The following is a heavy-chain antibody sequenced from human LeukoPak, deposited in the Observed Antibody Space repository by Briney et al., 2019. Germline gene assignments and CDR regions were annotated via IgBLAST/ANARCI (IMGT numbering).Heavy chain of an antibody. CDR1: GGTFSSYA. CDR3: ARDNSPYCSSTSCYLGGFDP. CDR2: IIPIFGTA. D-gene: IGHD2-2*01. J-gene: IGHJ5*02. V-gene: IGHV1-69*13. Sequence: SVKVSCKASGGTFSSYAISWVRQAPGQGLEWMGGIIPIFGTANYAQKFQGRVTITADESTSTAYMELSSLRSEDTAVYYCARDNSPYCSSTSCYLGGFDPWGQGTLVTVSS.